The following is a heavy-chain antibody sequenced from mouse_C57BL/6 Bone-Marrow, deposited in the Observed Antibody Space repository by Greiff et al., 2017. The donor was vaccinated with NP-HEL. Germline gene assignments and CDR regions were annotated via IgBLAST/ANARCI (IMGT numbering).Heavy chain of an antibody. CDR3: ATGGYDVEGCYAMDY. V-gene: IGHV14-4*01. Sequence: EVQLQQSGAELVRPGASVKLSCTASGFNIKDDYMHWVKQRPEQGLEWIGWIDPENGDTEYASKFQGKATLTADTSSNTAYLQLSSLTSEDTAVYYCATGGYDVEGCYAMDYWGQGTSVTVSS. CDR1: GFNIKDDY. J-gene: IGHJ4*01. CDR2: IDPENGDT. D-gene: IGHD2-2*01.